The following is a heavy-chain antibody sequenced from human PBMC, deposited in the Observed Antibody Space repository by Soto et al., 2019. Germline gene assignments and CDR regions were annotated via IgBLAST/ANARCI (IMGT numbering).Heavy chain of an antibody. V-gene: IGHV5-10-1*01. CDR3: ARVGLWFGDPKGGMGV. CDR1: GYSFTSYW. J-gene: IGHJ6*02. Sequence: GESLKISCKGSGYSFTSYWISWVRQMPGKGLEWMGRIDPSDSYTNYSPSFQGHVTISADKSISTAYLQWSSLKASDTAMYYCARVGLWFGDPKGGMGVWGQGTTVTVSS. CDR2: IDPSDSYT. D-gene: IGHD3-10*01.